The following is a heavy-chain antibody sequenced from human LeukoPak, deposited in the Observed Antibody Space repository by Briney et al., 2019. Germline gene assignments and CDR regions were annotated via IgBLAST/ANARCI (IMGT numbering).Heavy chain of an antibody. D-gene: IGHD6-13*01. Sequence: GASLEISCQGSGYNFPIYWIGWVRQMPGQGLEWMGIIYPDDSNTIYGPSFQGQVTISADKSINTAYLEWSSLKASDTAIYYCARQGAAGKYYYYYMDVWGKGTTVTVSS. V-gene: IGHV5-51*01. CDR1: GYNFPIYW. CDR3: ARQGAAGKYYYYYMDV. CDR2: IYPDDSNT. J-gene: IGHJ6*03.